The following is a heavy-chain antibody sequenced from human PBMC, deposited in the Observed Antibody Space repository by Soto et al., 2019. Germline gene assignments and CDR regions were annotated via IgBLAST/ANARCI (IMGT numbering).Heavy chain of an antibody. CDR1: GGSISSGDYY. CDR2: IYYSGST. CDR3: ARATGLGYCSGGSCHTSFVY. J-gene: IGHJ4*02. V-gene: IGHV4-30-4*01. D-gene: IGHD2-15*01. Sequence: SETLSLTCTVSGGSISSGDYYWSWIRQPPGKGLEWIGYIYYSGSTYYNPSLKSRVTISVDTSKNQFSLKLSSVTAADTAVYYCARATGLGYCSGGSCHTSFVYWGQGTLVTVSS.